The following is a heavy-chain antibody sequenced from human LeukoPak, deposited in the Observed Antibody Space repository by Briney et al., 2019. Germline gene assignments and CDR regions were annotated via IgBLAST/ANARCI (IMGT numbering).Heavy chain of an antibody. CDR1: GFTFNNYG. V-gene: IGHV3-23*01. D-gene: IGHD2-15*01. Sequence: GGSLRLSCAASGFTFNNYGMSWVRQAPGKGLEWVSSISGNGDNTYYTDSVKGRFTISRDNSKNTLYLQMDSLGAEDTALYYCARYRYCSGGSCYSPFDYWGQGTLVTVSS. CDR3: ARYRYCSGGSCYSPFDY. J-gene: IGHJ4*02. CDR2: ISGNGDNT.